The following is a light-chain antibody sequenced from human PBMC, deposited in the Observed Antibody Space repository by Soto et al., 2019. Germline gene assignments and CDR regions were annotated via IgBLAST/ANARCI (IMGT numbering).Light chain of an antibody. Sequence: DIQMTQSPSTLSASVGDRVTITCRASQSVSGWLAWYQQKPGKAPNLVIYRASSLEGGVPSRFSGSGSGTEFTLTISSLQPDDFATYYCQQYNTFPWTFGQGTKVEIK. CDR3: QQYNTFPWT. CDR1: QSVSGW. V-gene: IGKV1-5*03. CDR2: RAS. J-gene: IGKJ1*01.